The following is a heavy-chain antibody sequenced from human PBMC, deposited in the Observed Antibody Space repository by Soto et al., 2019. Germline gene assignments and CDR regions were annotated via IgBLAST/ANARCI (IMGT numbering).Heavy chain of an antibody. CDR3: ARNNYDSYAGGFDY. D-gene: IGHD3-22*01. V-gene: IGHV4-39*01. CDR1: GGSISSSSYY. J-gene: IGHJ4*02. Sequence: QLQLQESGPGLVKPSETLSLTCTVSGGSISSSSYYWGWIRQPPGKGLEWIGSIYYSGSTYYNPSLKSRVTISVDTSKNQFSLKLSSVTAADTAVYYCARNNYDSYAGGFDYWGQGTLVTVSS. CDR2: IYYSGST.